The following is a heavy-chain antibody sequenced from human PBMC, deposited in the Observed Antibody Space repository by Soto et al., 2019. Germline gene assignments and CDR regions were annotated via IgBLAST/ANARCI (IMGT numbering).Heavy chain of an antibody. J-gene: IGHJ4*02. V-gene: IGHV3-30*18. Sequence: QVQLVESGGGVVQPGRSPRLSCAASGFTFSSYGMHWVRQAPGKGLEWVAVISYDGSNKYYADSVKGRFTISRDNSKNTLYLQMNSLRAEDTAVYYCAKGGATIPFDYWGQGTLVTVSS. CDR3: AKGGATIPFDY. D-gene: IGHD1-26*01. CDR1: GFTFSSYG. CDR2: ISYDGSNK.